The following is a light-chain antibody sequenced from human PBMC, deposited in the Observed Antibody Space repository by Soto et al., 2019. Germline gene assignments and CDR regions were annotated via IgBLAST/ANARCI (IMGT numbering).Light chain of an antibody. Sequence: EIVLTQSPGTLSLSPGERATLSCRASQSVSSGYLAWYQQQPGQAPRLRIDGASSRDPGIPDRFSGSGSGTDFTLTISRLEPEDFAVYYCQQYGSSPRMYTFGQGTKLEI. V-gene: IGKV3-20*01. CDR3: QQYGSSPRMYT. J-gene: IGKJ2*01. CDR2: GAS. CDR1: QSVSSGY.